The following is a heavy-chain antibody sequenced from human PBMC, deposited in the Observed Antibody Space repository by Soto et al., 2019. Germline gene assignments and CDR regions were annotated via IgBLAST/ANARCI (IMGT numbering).Heavy chain of an antibody. J-gene: IGHJ5*02. D-gene: IGHD3-10*01. V-gene: IGHV1-69*13. CDR2: IIPIFGTA. CDR3: AASHLGFGEFINWFDP. CDR1: GGTFSSYA. Sequence: SVKVSCKASGGTFSSYAISWVRQAPGQGLEWMGGIIPIFGTANYAQKFQGRVTITADESTSTAYMELSSLRSEDTAVYYCAASHLGFGEFINWFDPWGQGTLVTVSS.